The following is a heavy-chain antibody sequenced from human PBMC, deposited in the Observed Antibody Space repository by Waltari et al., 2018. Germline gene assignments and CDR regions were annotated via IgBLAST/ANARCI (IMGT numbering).Heavy chain of an antibody. Sequence: EVQLVESGGGLVQPGGSLRLSCAASGFTFSTYWMHWVRQAPGKGLVWVSHIKSDGSTTNYADSVKGRFTISRDNAKSTLHLQMNSLRAEDTAVYYCARGGAGLNYWGQGTLVTVSS. J-gene: IGHJ4*02. CDR1: GFTFSTYW. CDR3: ARGGAGLNY. V-gene: IGHV3-74*01. CDR2: IKSDGSTT. D-gene: IGHD1-26*01.